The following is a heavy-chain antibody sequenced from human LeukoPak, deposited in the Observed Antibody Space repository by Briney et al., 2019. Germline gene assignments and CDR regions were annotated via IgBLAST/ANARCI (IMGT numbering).Heavy chain of an antibody. CDR3: ARGPVQAYCGDDCQGDAFDI. Sequence: SVKVSCKASGGTFSSYAISWVRQAPGQGLEWMGGIIPIFGTANYAQKFQGRVTITADESTSTAYMELSSLRSEDTAVYYCARGPVQAYCGDDCQGDAFDIWGQGTMVTVSS. D-gene: IGHD2-21*02. CDR1: GGTFSSYA. J-gene: IGHJ3*02. V-gene: IGHV1-69*01. CDR2: IIPIFGTA.